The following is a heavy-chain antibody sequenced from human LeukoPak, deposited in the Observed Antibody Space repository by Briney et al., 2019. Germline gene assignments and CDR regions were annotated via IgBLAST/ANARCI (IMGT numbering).Heavy chain of an antibody. D-gene: IGHD3-10*01. Sequence: ASVKVSCKASGYSFTAFYIHWVRQAPGQGLEWMGWIHPRSGDTRYAQKFQGRVTMARDTSISTVYMDLSSLGADDTAVYYCARDGEYGTGSYYRGSFDYWGQGILVTVSS. CDR2: IHPRSGDT. CDR1: GYSFTAFY. V-gene: IGHV1-2*02. CDR3: ARDGEYGTGSYYRGSFDY. J-gene: IGHJ4*02.